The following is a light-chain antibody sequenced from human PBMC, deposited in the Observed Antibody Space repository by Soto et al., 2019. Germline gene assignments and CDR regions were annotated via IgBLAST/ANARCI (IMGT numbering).Light chain of an antibody. CDR2: DAS. CDR3: QQRSNWPPTWT. Sequence: ETVLSQSPGTLSLSPGERATLSCRASQSVSRNNLVWYQQRPGQPPRLLIYDASNRATGIPARFSGSGSGTDFTLTISSLEPEDFAVYYCQQRSNWPPTWTFGQGTKVDVK. V-gene: IGKV3-11*01. CDR1: QSVSRNN. J-gene: IGKJ1*01.